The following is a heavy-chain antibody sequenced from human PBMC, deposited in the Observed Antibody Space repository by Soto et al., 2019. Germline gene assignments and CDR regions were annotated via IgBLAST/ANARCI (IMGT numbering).Heavy chain of an antibody. CDR3: AREIVEDSSGYYYFSRAFDI. V-gene: IGHV4-59*01. D-gene: IGHD3-22*01. J-gene: IGHJ3*02. CDR1: GGSISSYY. CDR2: IYYSGST. Sequence: SETLSLTCTVSGGSISSYYWSWIRQPPGKGLEWIGYIYYSGSTNYNPSLKSRVTISVDTSKNQFSLKLSSVTAADTAVYYCAREIVEDSSGYYYFSRAFDIWGQGTMVTVSS.